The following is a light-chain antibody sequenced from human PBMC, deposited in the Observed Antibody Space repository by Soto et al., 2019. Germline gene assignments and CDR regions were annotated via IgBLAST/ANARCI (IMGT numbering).Light chain of an antibody. CDR2: GAS. CDR3: QQYGSSPRT. J-gene: IGKJ1*01. V-gene: IGKV3-20*01. Sequence: EIVLTQSPGTLSLSPGERATLSCRASQSVSRSYLAWYQQKPGQAPRLLIYGASSRATGIPDRFSGSGSGTDFTLTISRLELEDLAVYYCQQYGSSPRTFGQGTKVAIK. CDR1: QSVSRSY.